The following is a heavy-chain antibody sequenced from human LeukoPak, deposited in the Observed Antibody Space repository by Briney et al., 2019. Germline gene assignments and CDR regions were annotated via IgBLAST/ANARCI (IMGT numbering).Heavy chain of an antibody. Sequence: SMKVSCKASGGTFSSYAISWVRQAPGQGLEWMGRIIPIFGIANYAQKFQGRVTITADKSTSTAYMELSSMRSEDTAVYYCARDGSITIFGVVTQHGMDVWGQGTTVTVSS. CDR1: GGTFSSYA. D-gene: IGHD3-3*01. CDR2: IIPIFGIA. V-gene: IGHV1-69*04. CDR3: ARDGSITIFGVVTQHGMDV. J-gene: IGHJ6*02.